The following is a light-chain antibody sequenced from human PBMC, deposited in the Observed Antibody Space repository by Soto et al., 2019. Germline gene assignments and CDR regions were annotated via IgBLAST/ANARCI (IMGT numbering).Light chain of an antibody. CDR2: QAS. CDR3: QYYKESST. J-gene: IGKJ1*01. V-gene: IGKV1-5*03. Sequence: DIQMTQSPSTLSASVGDRVTITCRASQSISSWLAWYQQKPGRAPKLLIYQASSSEIGVPSRLSGSGSGTEFTLTISSLQPDDVATYYCQYYKESSTFGQGTRLEIK. CDR1: QSISSW.